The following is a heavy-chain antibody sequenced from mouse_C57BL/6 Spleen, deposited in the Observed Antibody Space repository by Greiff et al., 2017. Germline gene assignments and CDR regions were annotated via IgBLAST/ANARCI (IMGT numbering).Heavy chain of an antibody. D-gene: IGHD2-10*01. V-gene: IGHV5-17*01. Sequence: EVKLMESGGGLVKPGGSLKLSCAASGFTFSDYGMHWVRQAPEKGLEWVAYISSGSSTIYYADTVKGRFTIARDNAKNTLFLQMTSLRSEDTAMYYCASAYSNFDVWGTGTTVTVSS. J-gene: IGHJ1*03. CDR3: ASAYSNFDV. CDR1: GFTFSDYG. CDR2: ISSGSSTI.